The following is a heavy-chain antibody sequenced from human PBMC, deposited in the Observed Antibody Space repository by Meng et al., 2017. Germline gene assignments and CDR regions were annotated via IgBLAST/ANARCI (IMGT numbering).Heavy chain of an antibody. CDR3: ARDRPLEMYYYDSSGSRYFDL. CDR2: ISAYNGNT. CDR1: GYTVTSYG. J-gene: IGHJ2*01. Sequence: QVQLVQSGAEVKKPGASLKVSCQASGYTVTSYGISWVPQAPGQGLDWMGWISAYNGNTNYAQKLQGRVTMTTDTSTSTAYMELRSLRSDDTAVYYCARDRPLEMYYYDSSGSRYFDLWGRGTLVTVSS. V-gene: IGHV1-18*01. D-gene: IGHD3-22*01.